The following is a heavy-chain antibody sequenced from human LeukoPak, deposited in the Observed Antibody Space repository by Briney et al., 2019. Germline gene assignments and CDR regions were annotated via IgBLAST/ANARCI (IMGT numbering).Heavy chain of an antibody. Sequence: ASVKVSCKASGYTFTGYYMHWVRQAPGQGLEWMGWINPNSGGTSYAQKFQGRVTMTRDTSISTAYMELSRLRSDDTAVYYCARVTVTTTDFDYWGQGTLVTVSS. J-gene: IGHJ4*02. CDR3: ARVTVTTTDFDY. CDR2: INPNSGGT. CDR1: GYTFTGYY. D-gene: IGHD4-17*01. V-gene: IGHV1-2*02.